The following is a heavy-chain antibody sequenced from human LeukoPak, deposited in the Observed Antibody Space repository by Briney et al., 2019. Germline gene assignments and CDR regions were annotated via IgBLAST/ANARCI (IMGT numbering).Heavy chain of an antibody. CDR3: ARAPERWYSYGSYTYYYVDV. CDR2: ISYSGST. Sequence: SETLSLTCTVSGGSISSYYWNWIRQPPGKGLEWIGSISYSGSTNYNPSLESRVTISVDTSKNQISLKLSSVTAADTTVYYCARAPERWYSYGSYTYYYVDVWGKGTTVTVSS. CDR1: GGSISSYY. J-gene: IGHJ6*03. V-gene: IGHV4-59*01. D-gene: IGHD5-18*01.